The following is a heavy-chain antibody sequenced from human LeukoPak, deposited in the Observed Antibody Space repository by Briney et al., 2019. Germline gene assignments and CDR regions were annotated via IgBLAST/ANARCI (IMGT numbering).Heavy chain of an antibody. Sequence: SETLSLTCSVSGGSVSSSSYYWGWICQPAGKGPEWIGTIFYVGDTYYNPSLKSRVTISVDTSKNQFSLKLTSVTAADTAVYYCARGRSSGYSDYWGQGTLVTVSS. CDR1: GGSVSSSSYY. D-gene: IGHD3-3*01. V-gene: IGHV4-39*01. CDR3: ARGRSSGYSDY. J-gene: IGHJ4*02. CDR2: IFYVGDT.